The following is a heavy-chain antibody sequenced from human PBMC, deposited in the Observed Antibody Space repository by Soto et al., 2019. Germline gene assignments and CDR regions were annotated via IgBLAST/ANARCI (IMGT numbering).Heavy chain of an antibody. D-gene: IGHD2-8*01. Sequence: PRGSLRDSYSASGFTFRNNVLSWVRQAPGKGLDWVSGITGSGRDTYYADSVKGRFTISGDNSKNMVFLQMNSLRAEDTALYYCSKNGLGNPQELNASRGRG. J-gene: IGHJ2*01. V-gene: IGHV3-23*01. CDR3: SKNGLGNPQELNAS. CDR1: GFTFRNNV. CDR2: ITGSGRDT.